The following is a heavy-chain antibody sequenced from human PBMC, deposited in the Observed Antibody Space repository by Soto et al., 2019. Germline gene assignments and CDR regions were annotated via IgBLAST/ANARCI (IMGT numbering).Heavy chain of an antibody. V-gene: IGHV3-30*03. Sequence: GGSLRLSCEGSGFTFSRFGMHWVRQAPGKGLEWVAVVSHDGNNEYYRDSVKGRFTISRDNSKNTLYLQMNSLRPEDTAVYHCSRGQDIVVVPGATGGTDVWGQGTTVTLSS. D-gene: IGHD2-2*01. J-gene: IGHJ6*02. CDR2: VSHDGNNE. CDR1: GFTFSRFG. CDR3: SRGQDIVVVPGATGGTDV.